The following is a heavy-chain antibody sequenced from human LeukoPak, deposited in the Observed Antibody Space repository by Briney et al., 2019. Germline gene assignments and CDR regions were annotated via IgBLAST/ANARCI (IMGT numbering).Heavy chain of an antibody. CDR2: INHSGST. D-gene: IGHD2-2*01. J-gene: IGHJ3*02. V-gene: IGHV4-34*01. CDR3: ARFSVRGIPAAPINAFDI. CDR1: EFTVSSNY. Sequence: GSLRLSCAATEFTVSSNYMSWVRQPPGKGLEWIGEINHSGSTNYNPSLKSRVTISVDTSKNQFSLKLSSVTAADTAVYYCARFSVRGIPAAPINAFDIWGQGTMVTVSS.